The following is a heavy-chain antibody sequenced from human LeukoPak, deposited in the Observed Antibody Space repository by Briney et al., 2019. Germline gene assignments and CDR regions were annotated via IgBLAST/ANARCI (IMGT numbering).Heavy chain of an antibody. Sequence: SETLSLTCAVYGGSFSGYYWGWIRQPPGKGLEWIGSIYYSGSTYYNPSLKSRVTISVDTSKNQFSLKLSSVTAADTAVYYCARLAKGTMVRGVRYFDLWGRGTLVTVSS. D-gene: IGHD3-10*01. CDR1: GGSFSGYY. CDR2: IYYSGST. CDR3: ARLAKGTMVRGVRYFDL. J-gene: IGHJ2*01. V-gene: IGHV4-39*01.